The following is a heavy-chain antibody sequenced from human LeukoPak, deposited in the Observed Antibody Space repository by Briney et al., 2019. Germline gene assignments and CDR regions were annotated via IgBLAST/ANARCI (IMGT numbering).Heavy chain of an antibody. CDR1: GYTFTSYY. V-gene: IGHV1-46*01. J-gene: IGHJ4*02. D-gene: IGHD4-17*01. CDR2: INPSGGST. CDR3: ARDARYGDYGYLWYYFDY. Sequence: ASVKVSCKASGYTFTSYYMHWVRQAPGQGLEWMGIINPSGGSTSYAQKFQGRVTMTRDTSTSTVYMELSSLRSEDTAVYCCARDARYGDYGYLWYYFDYWGQGTLVTVSS.